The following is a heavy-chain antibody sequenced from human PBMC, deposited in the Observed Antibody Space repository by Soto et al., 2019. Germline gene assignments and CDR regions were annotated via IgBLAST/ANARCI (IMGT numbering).Heavy chain of an antibody. V-gene: IGHV5-10-1*01. CDR2: IDPSASSA. CDR1: GYTFINYW. J-gene: IGHJ5*02. CDR3: ATRWDEGGGLFDP. D-gene: IGHD1-26*01. Sequence: GESLKISCLGSGYTFINYWITWVRQMPGKGLERMGTIDPSASSAVYSPSFQGHITISVDKSINTAYLHWSSLRASDTATYYCATRWDEGGGLFDPWGQGTQVTVSS.